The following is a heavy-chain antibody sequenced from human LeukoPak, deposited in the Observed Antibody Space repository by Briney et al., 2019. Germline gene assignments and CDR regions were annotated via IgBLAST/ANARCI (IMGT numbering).Heavy chain of an antibody. Sequence: ASVKVSCKASGYTFTGYYMHWLRQAPGQGLEWMGWINPNSGGTNYAQKFQGWVTMTRDTSISTAYMELSRLRSDDTAVYYCARDSTDRLVATINFDYWGQGTLVTVSS. J-gene: IGHJ4*02. CDR2: INPNSGGT. CDR1: GYTFTGYY. V-gene: IGHV1-2*04. CDR3: ARDSTDRLVATINFDY. D-gene: IGHD5-12*01.